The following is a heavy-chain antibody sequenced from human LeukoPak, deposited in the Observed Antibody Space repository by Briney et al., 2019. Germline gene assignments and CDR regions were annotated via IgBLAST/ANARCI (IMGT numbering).Heavy chain of an antibody. CDR1: GYTFTTYA. CDR3: ARAYQPLGGLSFPDS. J-gene: IGHJ5*01. D-gene: IGHD3-16*02. Sequence: GASVKVSCKASGYTFTTYAMNWVRQAPGQGLEWMGWINTNTGNPAYARGFTGRFVFSLDTSVSTAYPQISSLKAEDTAVYYCARAYQPLGGLSFPDSWGQGTLVTVSS. V-gene: IGHV7-4-1*02. CDR2: INTNTGNP.